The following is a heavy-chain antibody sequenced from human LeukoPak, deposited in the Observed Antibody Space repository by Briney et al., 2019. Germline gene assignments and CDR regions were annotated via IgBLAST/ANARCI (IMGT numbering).Heavy chain of an antibody. CDR3: ARILGDNGYGSGFFDY. V-gene: IGHV3-21*01. CDR2: ISTRDFI. J-gene: IGHJ4*02. CDR1: GFTLSTSS. D-gene: IGHD3-10*01. Sequence: GGSLRLSCAASGFTLSTSSMNWVRQAPGKGLEWVSAISTRDFINYADSVKGRLTVSRDHAKDSLYLQMNSLRAEDTAVYYCARILGDNGYGSGFFDYWGQGALVTVSS.